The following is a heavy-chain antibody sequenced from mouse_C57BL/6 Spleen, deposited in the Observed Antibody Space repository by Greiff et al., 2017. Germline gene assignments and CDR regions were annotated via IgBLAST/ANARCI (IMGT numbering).Heavy chain of an antibody. CDR3: APPYYDHERAMDY. V-gene: IGHV1-85*01. CDR2: IYPRDGST. D-gene: IGHD1-1*01. Sequence: VKLQQSGPELVKPGASVKLSCKASGYTFTSYDINWVKQRPGQGLEWIGWIYPRDGSTKYNEKFKGKATLTVDTSSSTAYMELHSLPSEDSAVYFCAPPYYDHERAMDYWGQGTSVTVSS. CDR1: GYTFTSYD. J-gene: IGHJ4*01.